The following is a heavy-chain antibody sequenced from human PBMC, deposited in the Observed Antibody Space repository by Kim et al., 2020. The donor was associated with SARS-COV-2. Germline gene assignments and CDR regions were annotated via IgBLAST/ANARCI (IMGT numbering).Heavy chain of an antibody. Sequence: ASVKVSCKPSGYTFSTYGLNWVRQAPGQGLEWMGWININTVNPTYAQDFTGRFVFSLDTSVSTAYLQVSSLKAEDTAVYYCASGHTGRIDYWGQGTLVTVTS. CDR3: ASGHTGRIDY. J-gene: IGHJ4*02. CDR1: GYTFSTYG. V-gene: IGHV7-4-1*02. CDR2: ININTVNP.